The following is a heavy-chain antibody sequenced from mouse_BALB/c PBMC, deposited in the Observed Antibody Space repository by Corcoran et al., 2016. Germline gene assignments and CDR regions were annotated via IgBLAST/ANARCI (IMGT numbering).Heavy chain of an antibody. D-gene: IGHD1-1*01. J-gene: IGHJ3*01. Sequence: QVQLQQSGAELMKPGASVKISCKATDYTFSSYWIEWVKQRPGHGLEWIGEILPGSGSTNYNENFKGKATFTADTSSNTAYMQLSSLTSEDSAVYYCARSHGSSRAWFAYWGQGTLVTVSA. CDR2: ILPGSGST. CDR1: DYTFSSYW. V-gene: IGHV1-9*01. CDR3: ARSHGSSRAWFAY.